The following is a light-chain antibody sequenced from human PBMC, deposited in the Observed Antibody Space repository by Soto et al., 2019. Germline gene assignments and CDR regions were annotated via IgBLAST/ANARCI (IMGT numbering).Light chain of an antibody. J-gene: IGKJ2*01. CDR1: QTISSW. Sequence: DIKMTQSPATLSLSVGDRVTITCRASQTISSWLAWYQQKPGKAPRLLIYRASTLKSGVPARFSGSGSGTEFTLTISSLQPEDFAAYYCQHYGNFPDTFGQGTKVDI. CDR2: RAS. V-gene: IGKV1-5*03. CDR3: QHYGNFPDT.